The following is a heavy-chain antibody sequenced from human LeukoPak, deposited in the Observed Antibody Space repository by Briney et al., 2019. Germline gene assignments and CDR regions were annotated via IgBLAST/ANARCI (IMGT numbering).Heavy chain of an antibody. CDR2: ITGSADNT. CDR1: GFTFSTYA. D-gene: IGHD3-10*01. V-gene: IGHV3-23*01. Sequence: GGSLRLSCAASGFTFSTYAMSWVRQAPGKGLEWVPLITGSADNTYYADSVRGRFTISRDNSKNTLYLQMNSLSAEDTAVYYCAKDPLPVIATSYFDSWGQGTLVTVSS. CDR3: AKDPLPVIATSYFDS. J-gene: IGHJ4*02.